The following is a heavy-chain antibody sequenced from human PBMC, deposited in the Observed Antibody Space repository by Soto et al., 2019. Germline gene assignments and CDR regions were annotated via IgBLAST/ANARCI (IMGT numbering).Heavy chain of an antibody. CDR3: ARASDGYRSGWYVGYFDY. D-gene: IGHD6-19*01. Sequence: ASVKVSCKASGYTFTSYGVSWVRQAPGQGLEWMGWIRAYTGYTNYAQKFQGRVTITTDTSTSTAYMELRSLISDDTAVYYCARASDGYRSGWYVGYFDYWGQGTLVTVSS. CDR1: GYTFTSYG. J-gene: IGHJ4*02. CDR2: IRAYTGYT. V-gene: IGHV1-18*04.